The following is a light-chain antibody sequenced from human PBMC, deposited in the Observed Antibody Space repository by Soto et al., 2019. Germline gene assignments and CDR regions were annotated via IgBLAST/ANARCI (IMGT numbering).Light chain of an antibody. Sequence: QSALTQPASVSGSPGQSITISCTGTSSDVGGYNYVSWYQQHPGKAPKLMICEVSNRPSGVSNRFSGSKSGNTASPTISGLQAEDEADYYCSSYTSSRTLVFGGGTKLTVL. J-gene: IGLJ2*01. CDR3: SSYTSSRTLV. CDR2: EVS. CDR1: SSDVGGYNY. V-gene: IGLV2-14*01.